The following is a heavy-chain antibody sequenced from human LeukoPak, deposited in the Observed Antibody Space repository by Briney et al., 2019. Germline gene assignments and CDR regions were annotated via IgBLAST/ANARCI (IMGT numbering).Heavy chain of an antibody. Sequence: ASVKVSCKASGYTFIDYYIHWVRQAPGQGLEWMGGINPNSGGTNYAQNFQGRVTMTRDTSISTAYMELSRLRSDDTAVYYCARCRYTYGYWDNWGQGTLVTVSS. V-gene: IGHV1-2*02. J-gene: IGHJ4*02. D-gene: IGHD5-18*01. CDR1: GYTFIDYY. CDR2: INPNSGGT. CDR3: ARCRYTYGYWDN.